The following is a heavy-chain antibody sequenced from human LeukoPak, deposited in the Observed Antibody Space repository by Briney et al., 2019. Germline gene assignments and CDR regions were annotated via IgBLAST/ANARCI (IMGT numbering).Heavy chain of an antibody. V-gene: IGHV4-34*01. CDR3: ARLNRYSGYDY. J-gene: IGHJ4*02. CDR1: GGSFSGYY. D-gene: IGHD5-12*01. Sequence: PSETLSLTCAVYGGSFSGYYWSWIRQPPGKGLEWIGEINHSGSTNYNPSLKSRVTISVDTSKNQFSLKLSSVTAADTAVYYCARLNRYSGYDYWGQGTLVTDSS. CDR2: INHSGST.